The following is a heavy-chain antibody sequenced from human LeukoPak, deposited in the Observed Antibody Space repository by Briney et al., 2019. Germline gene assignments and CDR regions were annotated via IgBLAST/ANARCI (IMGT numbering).Heavy chain of an antibody. V-gene: IGHV1-18*01. CDR2: ISAYNGNT. Sequence: GASVKVSCKASGYTFTSYGISWVRQAPGQGLEWMGWISAYNGNTNYAQKLQGRVTMTTDTSTSTAYMELRSLRSDDTAVYYCAREGGDIRVDIVAAITKNYGMDVWGQGTTVTVSS. CDR1: GYTFTSYG. CDR3: AREGGDIRVDIVAAITKNYGMDV. J-gene: IGHJ6*02. D-gene: IGHD5-12*01.